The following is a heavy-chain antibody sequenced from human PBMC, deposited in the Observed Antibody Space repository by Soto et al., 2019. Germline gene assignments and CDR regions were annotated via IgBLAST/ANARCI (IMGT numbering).Heavy chain of an antibody. V-gene: IGHV4-30-4*01. CDR2: IYYSAAT. D-gene: IGHD3-10*01. CDR1: GGSISNGEYY. Sequence: QVQLQESGPGLVKPSQTLSLTCSVSGGSISNGEYYWSWIRQAPGKGLEWIGYIYYSAATYDNPSLRSRVTISLDTSQHQFSLRLRSVTAADTAVYYCARSLVGEPWLMAYWGQGTLVTVSS. CDR3: ARSLVGEPWLMAY. J-gene: IGHJ4*02.